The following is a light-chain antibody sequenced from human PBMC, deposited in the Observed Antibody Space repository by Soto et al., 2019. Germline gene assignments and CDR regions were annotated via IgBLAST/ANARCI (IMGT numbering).Light chain of an antibody. J-gene: IGKJ4*01. Sequence: EIVLTQSPATLSVSQGERASLSCRASGSVSSNLAWYQQKPGQAPRLLIYNSFTRATGIPARVSGSGSGTEFTITSSSLQFEYFAVYYCQQYNEWPLTVGGGTKVEIK. CDR3: QQYNEWPLT. CDR2: NSF. V-gene: IGKV3-15*01. CDR1: GSVSSN.